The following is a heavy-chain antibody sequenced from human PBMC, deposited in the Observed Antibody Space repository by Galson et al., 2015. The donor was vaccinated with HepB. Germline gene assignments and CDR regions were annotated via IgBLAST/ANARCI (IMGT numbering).Heavy chain of an antibody. V-gene: IGHV3-30*04. D-gene: IGHD1-26*01. CDR3: ARGNSGY. Sequence: SLRLSCAASGFTFSSYAMHWVRQAPGKGLEWVAVISYDGSNKYYADSVKGRFTISRDNSKNTLYLQMNSLRAEDTAVYYCARGNSGYWGQGTLVTVSS. CDR2: ISYDGSNK. CDR1: GFTFSSYA. J-gene: IGHJ4*02.